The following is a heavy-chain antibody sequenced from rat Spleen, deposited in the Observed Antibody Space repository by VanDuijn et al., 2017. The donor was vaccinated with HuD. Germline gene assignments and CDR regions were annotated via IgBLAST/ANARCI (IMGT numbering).Heavy chain of an antibody. Sequence: EVQLVESDGGLVQPGRSLKLSCAASGFTFSDFFMAWVRQAPAKGLEWVATNTNTGGRIYYPDSVTGRFTISRDNAKSTLSLQMDSLRSEDTATYYCARRHYGYTDYFDYWGQGVMVTVSS. CDR3: ARRHYGYTDYFDY. J-gene: IGHJ2*01. V-gene: IGHV5-29*01. CDR2: NTNTGGRI. CDR1: GFTFSDFF. D-gene: IGHD1-9*01.